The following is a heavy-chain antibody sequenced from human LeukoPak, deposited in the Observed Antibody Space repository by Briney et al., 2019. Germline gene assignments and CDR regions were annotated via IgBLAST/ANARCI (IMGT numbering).Heavy chain of an antibody. J-gene: IGHJ6*03. CDR2: ISSGSSYI. D-gene: IGHD3-3*01. CDR3: AKGSKEVLFTRDHYMDV. V-gene: IGHV3-21*01. CDR1: RFTFSSYS. Sequence: PGGSLRLSCAASRFTFSSYSMNWVRQAPGKGLEWVSSISSGSSYIYYADSVKGRFTISRDNSKNTLYLQMNSLRAEDTAVYYCAKGSKEVLFTRDHYMDVWGKGTTVTISS.